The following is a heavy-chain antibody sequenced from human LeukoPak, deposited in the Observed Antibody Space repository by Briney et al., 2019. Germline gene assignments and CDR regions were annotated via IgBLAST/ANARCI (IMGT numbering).Heavy chain of an antibody. CDR2: ISGSPSTI. J-gene: IGHJ4*02. Sequence: GGSLRLSCAASGFTFSSYSMNWVRQAPGKGLEWVSYISGSPSTIYYADSAKGRFTISRDNAKNSMYLQMNSLRDEDTAVYYCARGLRWQDYWGRGTLVTVSP. D-gene: IGHD4-23*01. CDR3: ARGLRWQDY. V-gene: IGHV3-48*02. CDR1: GFTFSSYS.